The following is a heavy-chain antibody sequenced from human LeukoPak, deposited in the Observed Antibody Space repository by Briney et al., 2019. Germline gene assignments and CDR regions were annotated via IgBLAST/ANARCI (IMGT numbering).Heavy chain of an antibody. Sequence: SETLSLTCTVSGDSISSYYWNWIRQPPGKGLEWIGYIYYSGSTNYNPSLKSRVTMSVDTSKNQFSLKLSSVTAADTAVYYCAGKKLVGYYYMDVWGKGTTVTVSS. CDR1: GDSISSYY. J-gene: IGHJ6*03. CDR3: AGKKLVGYYYMDV. CDR2: IYYSGST. V-gene: IGHV4-59*01. D-gene: IGHD6-6*01.